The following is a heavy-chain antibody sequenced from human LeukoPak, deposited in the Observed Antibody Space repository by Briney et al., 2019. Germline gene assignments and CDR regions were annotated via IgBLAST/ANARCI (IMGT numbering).Heavy chain of an antibody. CDR1: GYTFSIYG. CDR2: ISADNGNT. CDR3: ARCGATVTMFFDY. Sequence: ASVKVSCKASGYTFSIYGITWMRQAPGQGLEWMGFISADNGNTNYAQKFQGRVTMTTDTSTSTAYMELRSLRADDTAVYYCARCGATVTMFFDYWGQGTLVTVSS. D-gene: IGHD4-17*01. V-gene: IGHV1-18*01. J-gene: IGHJ4*02.